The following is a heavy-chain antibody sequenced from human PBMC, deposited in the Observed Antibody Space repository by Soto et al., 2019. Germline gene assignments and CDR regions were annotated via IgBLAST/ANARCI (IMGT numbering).Heavy chain of an antibody. CDR2: IIPIFGTA. D-gene: IGHD4-17*01. J-gene: IGHJ6*02. CDR3: ALPTVTTILSWYYGMDV. CDR1: GGTFSSYA. V-gene: IGHV1-69*13. Sequence: ASVKVSCKASGGTFSSYAISWVRQAPGQGLEWMGGIIPIFGTANYAQKFQGRVTITADESTSTAYMELSSLRSEDTAVYYCALPTVTTILSWYYGMDVWGQGTTVTVSS.